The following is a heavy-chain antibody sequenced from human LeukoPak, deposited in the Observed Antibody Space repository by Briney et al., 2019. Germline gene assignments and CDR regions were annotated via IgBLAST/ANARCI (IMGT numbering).Heavy chain of an antibody. CDR1: GYTFTGYY. CDR2: INTNTGNP. CDR3: ARGTPTPTYYYGSGSPRGGFYYYYYYMDV. D-gene: IGHD3-10*01. Sequence: ASVKVSCKASGYTFTGYYMHWVRQAPGQGLEWMGWINTNTGNPTYAQGFTGRFVFSLDTSVSTAYLQISSLKAEDTAVYYCARGTPTPTYYYGSGSPRGGFYYYYYYMDVWGKGTTVTVSS. V-gene: IGHV7-4-1*02. J-gene: IGHJ6*03.